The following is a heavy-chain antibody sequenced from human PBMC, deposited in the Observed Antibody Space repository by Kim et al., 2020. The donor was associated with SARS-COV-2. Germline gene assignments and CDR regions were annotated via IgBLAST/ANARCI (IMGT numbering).Heavy chain of an antibody. V-gene: IGHV3-23*01. Sequence: GGSLRLSCAASGFTFSSYAMSWVRQAPGKGLEWVSAISGSGGSTYYADSVKGRFTISRDNSKNTLYLQMNSLRAEDTAVYYCAKVGDSSGYYRSFDYWGQGTLVTVSS. J-gene: IGHJ4*02. CDR3: AKVGDSSGYYRSFDY. CDR1: GFTFSSYA. CDR2: ISGSGGST. D-gene: IGHD3-22*01.